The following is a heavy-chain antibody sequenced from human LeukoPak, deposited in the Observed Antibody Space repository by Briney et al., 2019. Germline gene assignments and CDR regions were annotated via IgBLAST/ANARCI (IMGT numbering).Heavy chain of an antibody. V-gene: IGHV3-15*01. J-gene: IGHJ4*02. CDR3: TTGVAAAGSY. Sequence: KSGGSLRLSCAASGFTFTSYDMSWVRQAPGTGLEWVGRIKSKTDGGTTDYAAPVKGRFTISRDDSKNTLYQQMNSLKTEDTAVYYCTTGVAAAGSYWGQGTLVTVSS. D-gene: IGHD6-13*01. CDR1: GFTFTSYD. CDR2: IKSKTDGGTT.